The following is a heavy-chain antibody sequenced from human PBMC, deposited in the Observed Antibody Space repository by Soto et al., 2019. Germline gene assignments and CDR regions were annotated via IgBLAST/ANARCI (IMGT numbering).Heavy chain of an antibody. Sequence: QVQLVQSGAEVKKPGSSVKVSCKASGGTFSSYAISWVRQAPGQGLEWMGGIIPIVGTANYAQKFQGRVTITADECTCTAYMELRRLRSEDTAVYYCARDPISVVVVAANFYYYYGMDVWGQGTTVTAS. CDR3: ARDPISVVVVAANFYYYYGMDV. V-gene: IGHV1-69*01. D-gene: IGHD2-15*01. CDR2: IIPIVGTA. CDR1: GGTFSSYA. J-gene: IGHJ6*02.